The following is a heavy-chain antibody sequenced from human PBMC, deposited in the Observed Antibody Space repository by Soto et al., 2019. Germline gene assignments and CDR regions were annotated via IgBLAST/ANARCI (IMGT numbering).Heavy chain of an antibody. CDR2: MYPGDSDT. J-gene: IGHJ4*02. D-gene: IGHD3-3*01. CDR3: ARLPRDCNETSCYYADH. CDR1: GYDFNTNW. V-gene: IGHV5-51*01. Sequence: GESLKISCRGSGYDFNTNWFGWVRQLPGRGLEWVGIMYPGDSDTRYNPSLQGHVTLSVDVTVSTAFLQWRSLETSDTGMYFCARLPRDCNETSCYYADHWGQGTQVTVS.